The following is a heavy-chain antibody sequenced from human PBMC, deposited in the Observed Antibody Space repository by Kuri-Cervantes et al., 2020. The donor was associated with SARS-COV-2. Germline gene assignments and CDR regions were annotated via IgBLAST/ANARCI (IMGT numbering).Heavy chain of an antibody. CDR3: ATLSQWLGFSDAFDI. D-gene: IGHD6-19*01. V-gene: IGHV4-34*01. J-gene: IGHJ3*02. CDR2: INHSGST. Sequence: ESLKISCAVYGGSFSGYYWSWIRQPPGKGLEWIGEINHSGSTYYNPSLKSRVTISVDTSKNQFSLKLSSVTAADTAVYYCATLSQWLGFSDAFDIWGQGTMVTVSS. CDR1: GGSFSGYY.